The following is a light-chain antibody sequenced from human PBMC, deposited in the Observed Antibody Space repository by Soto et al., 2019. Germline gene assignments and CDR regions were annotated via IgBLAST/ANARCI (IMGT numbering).Light chain of an antibody. Sequence: DIQMTQSPPTLSASVVDRFTITFRASQSISTWLAWYQQKPGKAPKLLIFDASTLQSGVPSRFSGSGSGTEFTLTISSLQPDDFATYYCQQYNTFSTFGQGTKVDIK. CDR3: QQYNTFST. V-gene: IGKV1-5*01. CDR1: QSISTW. J-gene: IGKJ1*01. CDR2: DAS.